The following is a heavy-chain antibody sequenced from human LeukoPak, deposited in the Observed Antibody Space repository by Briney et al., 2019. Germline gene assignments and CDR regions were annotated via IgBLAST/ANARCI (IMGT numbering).Heavy chain of an antibody. J-gene: IGHJ4*02. CDR3: VTGKGILTAE. CDR1: GGSINSSNW. Sequence: KAPGTLSLTCGVSGGSINSSNWWGWVRQPPGKGLEWIGEIYHSGSTNYKPSLKSRVTISVDKSKNQFSLNLRFVTAADTAMYYCVTGKGILTAEWGQGTLVTVSS. D-gene: IGHD3-9*01. CDR2: IYHSGST. V-gene: IGHV4-4*03.